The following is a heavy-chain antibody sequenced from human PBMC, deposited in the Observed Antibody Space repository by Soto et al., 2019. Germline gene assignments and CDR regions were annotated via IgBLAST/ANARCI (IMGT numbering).Heavy chain of an antibody. CDR3: ARWPQLEPRFDY. Sequence: SETLSLTCAVYGGSFSGYYWSWIRQPPGKGLEWIGEISHSGSTYYSPSLKSRVTISVDTSKNQFSLKLSSVTAADTAVYYCARWPQLEPRFDYWGQGTLVTVSS. CDR1: GGSFSGYY. J-gene: IGHJ4*02. D-gene: IGHD1-1*01. CDR2: ISHSGST. V-gene: IGHV4-34*01.